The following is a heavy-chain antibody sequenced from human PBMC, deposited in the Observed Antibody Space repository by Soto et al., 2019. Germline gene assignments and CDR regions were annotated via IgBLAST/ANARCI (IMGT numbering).Heavy chain of an antibody. CDR2: IYATGTT. J-gene: IGHJ5*02. CDR3: VRDGTKTLRDWFDP. Sequence: SETLSLTCTVSGASISGFYWSWIRKSAGKGLEWIGRIYATGTTDYNPSLKSRVMMSVDTSKKQFSLKLRSVTAADTAVYYCVRDGTKTLRDWFDPWGQGSSVTVSS. CDR1: GASISGFY. V-gene: IGHV4-4*07. D-gene: IGHD1-1*01.